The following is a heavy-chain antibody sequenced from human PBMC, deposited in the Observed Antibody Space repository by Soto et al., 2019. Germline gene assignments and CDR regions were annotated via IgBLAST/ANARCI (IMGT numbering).Heavy chain of an antibody. V-gene: IGHV4-59*01. D-gene: IGHD5-12*01. CDR1: GDSIRGFY. CDR2: IYSSGYT. J-gene: IGHJ4*02. Sequence: SETLSLTCTVSGDSIRGFYWSWIRQPPGKGLEWIGYIYSSGYTNYNPSLKNRGTISVDTPKKQFFLNLRSVTAADTALYYCARGGGYSFGIDYWGRGIRVTVYS. CDR3: ARGGGYSFGIDY.